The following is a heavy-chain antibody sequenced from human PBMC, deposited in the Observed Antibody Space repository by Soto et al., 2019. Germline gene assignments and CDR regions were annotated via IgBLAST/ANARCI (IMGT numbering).Heavy chain of an antibody. CDR3: ARGNYHNCYGMDV. Sequence: QVQLVEYGGGVVQPGGSLRLSCAASGFTFSTYGMHWVRQAPGKGLEWVAVIWYDGSNKYYADSVKGRFTISRDNSKNTLYLQMNSLRAEDTAVYYCARGNYHNCYGMDVWGQGTTVTVSS. CDR1: GFTFSTYG. J-gene: IGHJ6*02. V-gene: IGHV3-33*01. D-gene: IGHD1-1*01. CDR2: IWYDGSNK.